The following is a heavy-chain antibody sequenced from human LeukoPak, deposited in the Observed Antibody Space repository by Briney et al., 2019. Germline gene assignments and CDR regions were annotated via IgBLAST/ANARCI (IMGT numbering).Heavy chain of an antibody. CDR1: GGSISSYY. V-gene: IGHV4-4*07. Sequence: SETLSLACTVSGGSISSYYWSWIRQPAGKGLEWIGRIYTSGSTNYNPSLKSRVTMSVDTSKNQFSLKLSSVTAADTAVYYCARERRYYDILTGYYVDYWGQGTLVTVSS. CDR3: ARERRYYDILTGYYVDY. J-gene: IGHJ4*02. CDR2: IYTSGST. D-gene: IGHD3-9*01.